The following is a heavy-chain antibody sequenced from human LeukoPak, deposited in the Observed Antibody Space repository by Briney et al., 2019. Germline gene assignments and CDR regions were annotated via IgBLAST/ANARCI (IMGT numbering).Heavy chain of an antibody. CDR3: ASNGYYYYYMDV. CDR2: ISAYNGNT. CDR1: GYTFTSYG. Sequence: ASVKVSCKASGYTFTSYGISWVRQAPGQGLEWMGWISAYNGNTNYAQKLQGRVTMTTDTSTSTAYVELSRLRSDDTAVYYCASNGYYYYYMDVWGKGTTVTVSS. V-gene: IGHV1-18*01. J-gene: IGHJ6*03.